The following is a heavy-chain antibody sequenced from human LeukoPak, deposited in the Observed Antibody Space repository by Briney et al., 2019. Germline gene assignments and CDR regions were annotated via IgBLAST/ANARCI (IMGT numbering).Heavy chain of an antibody. V-gene: IGHV1-46*01. CDR3: ARGAPIRVAVAATFDP. Sequence: ASVKVSCKASGGTFSSYAISWVRQAPGQGLEWMGIINPSGGSTSYAQKFQGRVTMTRDTSTSTVYMELSSLRSEDTAVYYCARGAPIRVAVAATFDPWGQGTLVTVPS. D-gene: IGHD6-19*01. J-gene: IGHJ5*02. CDR2: INPSGGST. CDR1: GGTFSSYA.